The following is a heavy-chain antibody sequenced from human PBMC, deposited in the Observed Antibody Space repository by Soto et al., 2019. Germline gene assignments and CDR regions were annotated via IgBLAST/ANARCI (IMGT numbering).Heavy chain of an antibody. J-gene: IGHJ4*02. Sequence: GASVKVSCKASGYTFTSYGISWVRQARGQGLEWMGWISAYNGNTNYAQKLQGRVTMTTDTSTSTAYMELRSLRSDDTAVYYCARDEGYCSGGSCHLFDYWGQGTLVTVSS. D-gene: IGHD2-15*01. CDR3: ARDEGYCSGGSCHLFDY. CDR1: GYTFTSYG. CDR2: ISAYNGNT. V-gene: IGHV1-18*01.